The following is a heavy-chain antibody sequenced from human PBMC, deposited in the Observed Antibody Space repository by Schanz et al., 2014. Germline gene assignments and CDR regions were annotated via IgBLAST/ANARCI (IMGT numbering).Heavy chain of an antibody. V-gene: IGHV3-48*01. J-gene: IGHJ4*02. CDR3: ARDRRNADLDY. Sequence: EVHLVESGGGLVQPGGSLRLSCAASGITFSSHSFNWVRQAPGKGLEWISYITYNGGTIYYADSVKGRFTISRDNAKNSLYLEMNSLRAEDTALYYCARDRRNADLDYWGQGTLVTASS. CDR2: ITYNGGTI. D-gene: IGHD1-1*01. CDR1: GITFSSHS.